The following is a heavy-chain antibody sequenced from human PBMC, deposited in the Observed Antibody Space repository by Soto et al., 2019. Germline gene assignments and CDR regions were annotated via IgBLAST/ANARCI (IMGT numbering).Heavy chain of an antibody. Sequence: QVQLVQSGAEVKKPGASVKVSCKASGYTFTSYGISWVRQAPGQGLEWMGWISAYNGNTKYAQKLQGRITMTTDTSTSTADMELRSLRSDDTAVYYCARELDSGSYLWAFDIWGQGTMVTVSS. CDR3: ARELDSGSYLWAFDI. J-gene: IGHJ3*02. V-gene: IGHV1-18*01. D-gene: IGHD1-26*01. CDR1: GYTFTSYG. CDR2: ISAYNGNT.